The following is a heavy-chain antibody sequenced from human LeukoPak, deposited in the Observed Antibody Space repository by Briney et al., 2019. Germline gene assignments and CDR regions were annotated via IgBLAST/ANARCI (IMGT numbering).Heavy chain of an antibody. D-gene: IGHD5-24*01. CDR3: ARARRDGYNHLDY. V-gene: IGHV4-59*02. CDR2: IYNSGST. CDR1: GGSVSSYY. Sequence: SETLSLTCTVSGGSVSSYYWSCIRQPPGKGLEWIGYIYNSGSTNYNPSLKSRVTMSLDTSKNHFSLKLSSVTAADTAMYYCARARRDGYNHLDYWGQGTLVTVSS. J-gene: IGHJ4*02.